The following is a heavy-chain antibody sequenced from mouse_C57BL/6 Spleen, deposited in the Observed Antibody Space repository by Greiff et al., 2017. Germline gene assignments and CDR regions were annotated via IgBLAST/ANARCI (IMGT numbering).Heavy chain of an antibody. V-gene: IGHV1-15*01. CDR2: IDPETGGT. J-gene: IGHJ2*01. Sequence: LQESGAELVRPGASVTLSCKASGYTFTDYEMHWVKQTPVHGLEWIGAIDPETGGTAYNQKFKGKAILTADKSSSTAYMELRSLTSEDSAVYYCTRRTTVVATDYFDYWGQGTTLTVSS. D-gene: IGHD1-1*01. CDR1: GYTFTDYE. CDR3: TRRTTVVATDYFDY.